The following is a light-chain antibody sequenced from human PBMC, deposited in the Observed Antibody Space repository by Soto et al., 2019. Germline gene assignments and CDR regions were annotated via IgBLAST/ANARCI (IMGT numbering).Light chain of an antibody. CDR2: AAS. CDR1: QSISTY. J-gene: IGKJ4*01. V-gene: IGKV1-39*01. Sequence: DIQMTQSPSSLSASVGDRVTITCRASQSISTYLNWYQQKPGKVPKLLIYAASSLQSGVPSRFSGSGSGTDFTLTISSLQLEDFATYYCQQTHTTFTFGGGTKVDIK. CDR3: QQTHTTFT.